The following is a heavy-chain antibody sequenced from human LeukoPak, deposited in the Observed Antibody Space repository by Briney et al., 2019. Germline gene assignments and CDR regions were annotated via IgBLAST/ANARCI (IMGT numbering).Heavy chain of an antibody. CDR1: SRSISSYY. CDR3: GREYHDIRGYFSVYYLDY. J-gene: IGHJ4*02. Sequence: PSETLSLTRTVSSRSISSYYWSWSRQPPGKGLEWIGYIYYSGSTNYNPSLQKRVTITVDTSKNQFSLNPSSFTPADPAVYYCGREYHDIRGYFSVYYLDYWGQETLVTVSS. CDR2: IYYSGST. V-gene: IGHV4-59*01. D-gene: IGHD3-22*01.